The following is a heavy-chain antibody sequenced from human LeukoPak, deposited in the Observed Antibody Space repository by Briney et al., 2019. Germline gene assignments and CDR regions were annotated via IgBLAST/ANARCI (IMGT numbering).Heavy chain of an antibody. V-gene: IGHV3-15*01. J-gene: IGHJ6*02. CDR2: IKSKSDGGTS. D-gene: IGHD5-12*01. CDR1: GFTFHNAW. Sequence: RGGTLRLSCAASGFTFHNAWMSGVRQAPARGLEWVGGIKSKSDGGTSDDAAREKGKFTIPRDDSKKTVNLQMNSLKTEHTARYYCTLHVDRNVVGGYYHYYGLDVWGQGTRVTVSS. CDR3: TLHVDRNVVGGYYHYYGLDV.